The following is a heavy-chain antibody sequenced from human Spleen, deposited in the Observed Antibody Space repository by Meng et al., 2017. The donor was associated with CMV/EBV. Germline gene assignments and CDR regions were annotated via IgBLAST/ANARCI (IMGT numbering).Heavy chain of an antibody. CDR1: TFTVSTYY. CDR3: ARCVTNEIFGVVLAYGLDV. Sequence: GGSLRLSCAASTFTVSTYYMSWVRQAPGKGLECVSVIYSGGSTYYADSVKGRFTISRDKSKNTLYLQMDSLGAEDTALYYCARCVTNEIFGVVLAYGLDVWGQGTTVTVSS. J-gene: IGHJ6*02. V-gene: IGHV3-53*01. D-gene: IGHD3-3*01. CDR2: IYSGGST.